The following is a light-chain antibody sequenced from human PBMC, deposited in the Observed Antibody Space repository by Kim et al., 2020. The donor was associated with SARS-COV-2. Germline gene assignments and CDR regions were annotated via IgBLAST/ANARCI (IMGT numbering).Light chain of an antibody. CDR3: QQYNSDSSVT. J-gene: IGKJ4*01. V-gene: IGKV1-5*01. Sequence: GDSVTITGRASQSISSWLAWYQQKPGNAPKVLIYDASSLKSGVPSRFSGSGSGTEFTLTISSLQPDDFATYYCQQYNSDSSVTFGGGTKVDIK. CDR2: DAS. CDR1: QSISSW.